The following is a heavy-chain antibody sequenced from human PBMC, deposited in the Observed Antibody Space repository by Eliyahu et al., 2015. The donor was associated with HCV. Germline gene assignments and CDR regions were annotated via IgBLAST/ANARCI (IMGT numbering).Heavy chain of an antibody. Sequence: EVQLVESGGGLVQPGGSLRVSCAASGFTFSTHWMHWVRQAPGKGLVWVSHINSDGSTTTYADSVRGRFTISRDNAKNTLYLQMSSLGAEDTAVYYCARDWSYGMDVWGQGTTVTVSS. J-gene: IGHJ6*02. V-gene: IGHV3-74*01. CDR3: ARDWSYGMDV. CDR1: GFTFSTHW. CDR2: INSDGSTT.